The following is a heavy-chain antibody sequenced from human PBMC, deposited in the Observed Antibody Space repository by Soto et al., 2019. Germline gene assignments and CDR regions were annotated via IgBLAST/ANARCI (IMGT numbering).Heavy chain of an antibody. D-gene: IGHD1-7*01. J-gene: IGHJ4*02. CDR3: ARDRDWHYAGNFDY. CDR1: GFTFITYW. V-gene: IGHV3-7*03. Sequence: HPWGSLRLSCAASGFTFITYWMTFFRHSPCKWLEWVANIKQDGSAKYYVDSVKGRFTISRDNAKNSLNLQMNSLRVEDTAVYYCARDRDWHYAGNFDYWGQGTLVTVSS. CDR2: IKQDGSAK.